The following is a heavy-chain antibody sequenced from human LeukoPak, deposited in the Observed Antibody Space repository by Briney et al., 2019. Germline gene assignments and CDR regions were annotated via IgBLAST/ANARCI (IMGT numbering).Heavy chain of an antibody. D-gene: IGHD3-9*01. CDR2: IIPILGIA. CDR3: AREDAYYDILTGYYTLYYFDY. Sequence: SVKVSWKASGGTFSSYTISWVRQAPGQGLEWMGRIIPILGIANYAQKFQGRVTITADKSTSTAYVELSSLRSEDTAVYYCAREDAYYDILTGYYTLYYFDYWGQGTLVTVSS. V-gene: IGHV1-69*04. CDR1: GGTFSSYT. J-gene: IGHJ4*02.